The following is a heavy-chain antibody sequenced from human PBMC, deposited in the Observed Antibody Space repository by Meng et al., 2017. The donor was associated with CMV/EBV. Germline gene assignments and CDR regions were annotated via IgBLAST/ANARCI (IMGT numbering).Heavy chain of an antibody. V-gene: IGHV1-2*02. D-gene: IGHD3-16*01. J-gene: IGHJ4*02. CDR3: ARVTSVAYYFDY. Sequence: CQSSGSTFPGYYMHWVRQAPGQGLEWMGWINPNSGGTNYAQKFQGRVTMTRDTSISTAYMELSRLRSDDTAVYYCARVTSVAYYFDYWGQGTLVTVSS. CDR2: INPNSGGT. CDR1: GSTFPGYY.